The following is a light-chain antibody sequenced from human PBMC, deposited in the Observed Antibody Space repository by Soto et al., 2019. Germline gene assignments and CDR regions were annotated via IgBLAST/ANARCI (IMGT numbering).Light chain of an antibody. CDR2: HAS. Sequence: DIQMTQSPSSLSASIGDRVTIACRASQGINNYLAWYQQKQGNVPNLLIYHASTVQSGVPSRFSGSGSGADFTITISSHHPEDVVNYFCQNYDNVPVIFGPGTKVDIK. J-gene: IGKJ3*01. V-gene: IGKV1-27*01. CDR1: QGINNY. CDR3: QNYDNVPVI.